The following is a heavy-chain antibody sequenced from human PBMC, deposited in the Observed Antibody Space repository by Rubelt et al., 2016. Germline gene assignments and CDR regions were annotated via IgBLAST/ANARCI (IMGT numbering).Heavy chain of an antibody. J-gene: IGHJ4*02. CDR2: IIPILGIA. CDR1: GGTFSSYA. CDR3: ARDITIVGVEEVLYYFDY. D-gene: IGHD3-3*01. V-gene: IGHV1-69*04. Sequence: QVQLVQSGAEVKKPGSSVKVSCKASGGTFSSYAISWVRQAPGQGLEWMGRIIPILGIANYAQNFQGRVTITADKSTSTAYMELSSLRSEDTALYYCARDITIVGVEEVLYYFDYWGQGTLVTVSS.